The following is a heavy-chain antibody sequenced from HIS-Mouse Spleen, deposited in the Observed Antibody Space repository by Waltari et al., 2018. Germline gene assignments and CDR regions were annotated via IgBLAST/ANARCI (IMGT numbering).Heavy chain of an antibody. V-gene: IGHV3-7*01. CDR3: ARALHQLDY. CDR2: IKQDGSEK. J-gene: IGHJ4*02. Sequence: EVQLVESGGGLVQPGGSLRLSCAASGFTVGSYGMGWVRQAQGKGLEWVANIKQDGSEKYYVDSVKGRFTISRDNAKNSLYLQMNSLRAEDTAVYYCARALHQLDYWGQGTLVTVSS. D-gene: IGHD2-2*01. CDR1: GFTVGSYG.